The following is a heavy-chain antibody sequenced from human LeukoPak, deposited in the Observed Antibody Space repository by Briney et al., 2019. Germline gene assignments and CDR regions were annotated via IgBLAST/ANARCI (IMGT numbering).Heavy chain of an antibody. CDR3: ARGVWGSYRSPRGQEYFDY. CDR1: GYTFTSYA. Sequence: ASVKVSCKASGYTFTSYAMHWVRQAPGQRLEWMGWINAGNGNTKYSQEFQGRVTITRDTSASTAYMELSSLRSEDMAVYYCARGVWGSYRSPRGQEYFDYWGQGTLVTVSS. D-gene: IGHD3-16*02. V-gene: IGHV1-3*03. CDR2: INAGNGNT. J-gene: IGHJ4*02.